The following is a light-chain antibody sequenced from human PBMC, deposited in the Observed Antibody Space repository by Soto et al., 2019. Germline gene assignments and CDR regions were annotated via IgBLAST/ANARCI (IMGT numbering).Light chain of an antibody. CDR3: SSYAGTTNHHV. Sequence: QSVLAQPPSASGSPGQSVTISCTGSGSDIGFYNYVSWYQQHPGKVPKLLIYEVTKRPSGVPDRFSGSKSGNTASLTVSGLQAEDEADYYCSSYAGTTNHHVFGTGTKVTVL. J-gene: IGLJ1*01. CDR2: EVT. V-gene: IGLV2-8*01. CDR1: GSDIGFYNY.